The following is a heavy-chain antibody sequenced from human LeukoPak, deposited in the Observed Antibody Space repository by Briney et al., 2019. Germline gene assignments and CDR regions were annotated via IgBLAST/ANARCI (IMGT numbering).Heavy chain of an antibody. V-gene: IGHV1-24*01. CDR1: GYTLTELS. CDR3: ASGVASLEGYLDY. J-gene: IGHJ4*02. Sequence: ASEKVSCKVSGYTLTELSMHWVRQAPGKGLEWMGGFDPEDGETIYAQKFQGRVTMTEDTSTDTAYMELSSLRSEDTAVYYCASGVASLEGYLDYWGQGTLVTVSS. CDR2: FDPEDGET. D-gene: IGHD3-3*01.